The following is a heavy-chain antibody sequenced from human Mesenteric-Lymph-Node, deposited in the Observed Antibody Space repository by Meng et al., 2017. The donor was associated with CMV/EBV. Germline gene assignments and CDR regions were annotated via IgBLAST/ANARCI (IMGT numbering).Heavy chain of an antibody. J-gene: IGHJ4*02. CDR1: GGSISSGGYY. Sequence: LTCTVSGGSISSGGYYWSWIRQHPGKGLEWIGYIYYTWSTYYNPSLKSRVTISVDTSKNQFSLKLSSVTAADTAVYYCATSGGYSFDYWGQGTLVTVSS. D-gene: IGHD5-18*01. V-gene: IGHV4-31*03. CDR2: IYYTWST. CDR3: ATSGGYSFDY.